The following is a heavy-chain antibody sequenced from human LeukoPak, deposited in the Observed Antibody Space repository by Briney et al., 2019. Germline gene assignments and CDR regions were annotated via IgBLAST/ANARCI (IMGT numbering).Heavy chain of an antibody. CDR1: GFIFSSYA. V-gene: IGHV3-23*01. D-gene: IGHD6-19*01. J-gene: IGHJ6*02. CDR2: IDAGGGDT. Sequence: GASLRLSCAASGFIFSSYAMTWVRRAPGQGLEWVSSIDAGGGDTYHSDSVKGRFTISRDNSMNTLYLQMNSLRADDTAVYYCGRPTKYWLVRGNGVDVWGQGTTVTGSS. CDR3: GRPTKYWLVRGNGVDV.